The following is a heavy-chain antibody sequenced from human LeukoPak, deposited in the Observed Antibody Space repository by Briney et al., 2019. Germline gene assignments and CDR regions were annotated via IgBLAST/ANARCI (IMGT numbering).Heavy chain of an antibody. J-gene: IGHJ4*02. CDR2: FDPEDGET. D-gene: IGHD2-2*01. CDR3: ATDNPLPAATRGGVY. CDR1: GYTFTGYY. Sequence: ASVEVSCKASGYTFTGYYMHWVRQAPGQGLEWMGGFDPEDGETIYAQKFQGRVTMTGDTSTDTAYMELSSLRSEDTAVYYCATDNPLPAATRGGVYWGQGTLVTVSS. V-gene: IGHV1-24*01.